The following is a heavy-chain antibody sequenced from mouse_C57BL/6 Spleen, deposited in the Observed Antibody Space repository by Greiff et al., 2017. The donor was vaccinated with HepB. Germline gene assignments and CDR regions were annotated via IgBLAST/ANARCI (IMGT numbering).Heavy chain of an antibody. CDR1: GYTFTSYW. CDR3: ARSSGSSYWAY. J-gene: IGHJ3*01. D-gene: IGHD1-1*01. Sequence: QVQLKQPGAELVRPGSSVKLSCKASGYTFTSYWMDWVKQRPGQGLEWIGNIYPSDSETHYNQKFKDKATLTVDKSSSTAYMQLSSLTSEDSAVYYCARSSGSSYWAYWGQGTLVTVSA. CDR2: IYPSDSET. V-gene: IGHV1-61*01.